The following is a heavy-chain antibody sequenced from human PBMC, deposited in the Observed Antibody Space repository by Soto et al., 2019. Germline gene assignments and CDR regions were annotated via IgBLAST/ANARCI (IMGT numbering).Heavy chain of an antibody. CDR1: GFTFSNYA. V-gene: IGHV3-23*01. CDR3: VKDPVSGGSGGAWFDY. D-gene: IGHD2-21*02. Sequence: PWGTLRLSCAVSGFTFSNYAMTFGRQSPFKGLEWVSLMSGNGGRIVYADSVKGRFTISRDNSKSTLYLQMNSLSLEDTAVYYCVKDPVSGGSGGAWFDYWGQGTLVTVSS. J-gene: IGHJ4*02. CDR2: MSGNGGRI.